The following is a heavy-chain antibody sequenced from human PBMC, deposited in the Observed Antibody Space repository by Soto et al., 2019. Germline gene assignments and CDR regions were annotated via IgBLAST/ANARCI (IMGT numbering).Heavy chain of an antibody. CDR1: GYTFTSYA. V-gene: IGHV1-3*01. CDR2: INAGNGNT. D-gene: IGHD1-26*01. Sequence: ASVKVSCKASGYTFTSYAMHLVRQAPGQRLEWMGWINAGNGNTKYSQKFQGRVTITRDTSASTAYMDLSSLRSEDTAVYYCARGLGLYYFDYWGQGTLVTVSS. J-gene: IGHJ4*02. CDR3: ARGLGLYYFDY.